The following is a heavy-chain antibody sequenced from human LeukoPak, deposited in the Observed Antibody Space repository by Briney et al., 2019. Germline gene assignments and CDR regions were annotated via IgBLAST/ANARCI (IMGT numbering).Heavy chain of an antibody. CDR3: ARDAKWFGEPHAFDI. CDR2: ISGSGGST. D-gene: IGHD3-10*01. V-gene: IGHV3-23*01. CDR1: GFMFSDYY. Sequence: GGSLRLSCATSGFMFSDYYMSWVRQAPGKGLEWVSAISGSGGSTYYADSVKGRFTISRDNSKNTLYLQMNSLRAEDTAVYYCARDAKWFGEPHAFDIWGQGTMVTVSS. J-gene: IGHJ3*02.